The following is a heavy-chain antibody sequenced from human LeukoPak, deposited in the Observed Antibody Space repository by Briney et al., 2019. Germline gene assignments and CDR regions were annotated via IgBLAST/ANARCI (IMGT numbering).Heavy chain of an antibody. D-gene: IGHD2/OR15-2a*01. V-gene: IGHV5-51*01. J-gene: IGHJ4*02. Sequence: KARESLKIACKGSGYSFTSYWIGWVRQMPGKGLEWMGIIYPGDSDTRYSPSFQGQVTISADKSISTAYVQWSSLKASDTAMYYCARHLLWSHSGFDYWGQGTLVTVSS. CDR3: ARHLLWSHSGFDY. CDR2: IYPGDSDT. CDR1: GYSFTSYW.